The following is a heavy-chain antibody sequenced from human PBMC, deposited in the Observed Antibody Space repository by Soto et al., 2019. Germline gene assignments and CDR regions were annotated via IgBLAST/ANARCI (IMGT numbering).Heavy chain of an antibody. CDR2: INHSGST. V-gene: IGHV4-34*01. Sequence: SETLSLTCAVYGGSFSGYYWSWIRQPPGKGLEWIGEINHSGSTNYNPSLKSRVTISVDTSKNQFSLKLSSVTAADTAVYYCARVGFYGSGSLKAFFWFDPWGQGTLVTVSS. CDR3: ARVGFYGSGSLKAFFWFDP. D-gene: IGHD3-10*01. J-gene: IGHJ5*02. CDR1: GGSFSGYY.